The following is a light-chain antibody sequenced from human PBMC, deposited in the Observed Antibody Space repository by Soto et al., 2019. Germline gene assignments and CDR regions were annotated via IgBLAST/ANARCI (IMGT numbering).Light chain of an antibody. CDR1: QNVDSNY. V-gene: IGKV3-20*01. CDR2: GAS. CDR3: QQYGSSGT. J-gene: IGKJ1*01. Sequence: EIVLTQYPGTLSLSAGARATLSCRASQNVDSNYLAWYQQKPGQAPRVMIFGASGRATGIPDRFSGSGSGTDFTLTISRLEPEDFAVDDCQQYGSSGTFGQGTKVDIK.